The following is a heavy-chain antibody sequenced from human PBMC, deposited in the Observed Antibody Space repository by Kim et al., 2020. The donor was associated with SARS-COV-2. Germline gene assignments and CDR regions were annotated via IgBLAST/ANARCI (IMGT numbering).Heavy chain of an antibody. J-gene: IGHJ5*02. V-gene: IGHV1-18*01. D-gene: IGHD3-10*01. CDR2: ISAYNGNT. CDR1: GYTFTSYG. CDR3: ARDEYYYGSGSLIQNWFDP. Sequence: ASVKVSCKASGYTFTSYGISWVRQAPGQGLEWMGWISAYNGNTNYAQKLQGRVTMTTDTSTSTAYMELRSLRSDDTAVYYCARDEYYYGSGSLIQNWFDPWGQGTLVTVSS.